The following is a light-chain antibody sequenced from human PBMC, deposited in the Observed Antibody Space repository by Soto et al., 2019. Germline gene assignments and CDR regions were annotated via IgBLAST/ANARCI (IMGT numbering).Light chain of an antibody. CDR3: SSWTSSTTQV. V-gene: IGLV2-14*01. CDR1: STDIGTYNS. CDR2: EVI. J-gene: IGLJ3*02. Sequence: QSALTQPASVSGSPGRSITISCTGTSTDIGTYNSVSWYQHHPGKAPKLLIFEVIDRPSGVSDRFSGSKSGNTASLTISGLQAEDEADYYCSSWTSSTTQVLGGGTQLTVL.